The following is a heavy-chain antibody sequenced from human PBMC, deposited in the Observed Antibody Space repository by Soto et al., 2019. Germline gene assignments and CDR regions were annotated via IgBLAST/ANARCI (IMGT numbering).Heavy chain of an antibody. CDR1: GGTFNTYT. CDR3: ARIPRYSYPTSDPLDN. V-gene: IGHV1-69*01. CDR2: ILPIMGSV. J-gene: IGHJ4*02. Sequence: QVHLVQSGSEVKKPGSSVTVSCKASGGTFNTYTFSWVRQAPCQGLEWMGSILPIMGSVNYAHDFRGRLSITADPSTTTAYMELTSLTSHDTAIYYCARIPRYSYPTSDPLDNWGQGTLVTVSS. D-gene: IGHD2-15*01.